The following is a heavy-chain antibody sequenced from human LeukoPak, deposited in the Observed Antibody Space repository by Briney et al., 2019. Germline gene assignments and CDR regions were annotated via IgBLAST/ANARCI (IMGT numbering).Heavy chain of an antibody. D-gene: IGHD3-3*01. J-gene: IGHJ3*02. CDR3: ARFPYDFWTRSLDAFDI. Sequence: SSETLSLTCTVSGGSISSGDYYWSWIRQPPGKGLEWIGYIYYSGNTYYNPSLKSRVTISVDTSKNQFSLKLSSVTAADTAVYYCARFPYDFWTRSLDAFDIWGQGTMVTVSS. CDR1: GGSISSGDYY. CDR2: IYYSGNT. V-gene: IGHV4-30-4*08.